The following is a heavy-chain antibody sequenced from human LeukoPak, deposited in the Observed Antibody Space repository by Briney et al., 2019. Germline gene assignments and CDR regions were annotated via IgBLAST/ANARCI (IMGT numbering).Heavy chain of an antibody. CDR1: GFTFTSFW. CDR2: INRDGTKT. V-gene: IGHV3-7*01. Sequence: GGSLRLSCAASGFTFTSFWMTWVRQSPGKGLEWVANINRDGTKTTYVDSVKGRFTISRDNAKNSLFLHMSSLRAGDTAVYYCATAPAAADSSWGQGTLVDVSS. J-gene: IGHJ5*02. CDR3: ATAPAAADSS. D-gene: IGHD6-13*01.